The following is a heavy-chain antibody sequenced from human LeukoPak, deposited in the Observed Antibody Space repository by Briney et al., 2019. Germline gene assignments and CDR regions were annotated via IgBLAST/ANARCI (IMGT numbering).Heavy chain of an antibody. J-gene: IGHJ4*02. D-gene: IGHD5-18*01. CDR2: ISSTTSYR. CDR3: AREAGYSYNFYFVY. CDR1: GFTFSDYS. V-gene: IGHV3-11*05. Sequence: GGSLRLSCAASGFTFSDYSMSWIRQAPGKGLEWISYISSTTSYRDYADSVRDRCTISRDNAKNSVYLQMNSLRAEDTALYYCAREAGYSYNFYFVYWGQGTLVTVSS.